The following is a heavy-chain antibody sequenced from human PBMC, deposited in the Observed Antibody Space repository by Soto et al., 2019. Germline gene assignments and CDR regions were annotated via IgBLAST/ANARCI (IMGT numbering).Heavy chain of an antibody. Sequence: ASVKVSCKASGYTFTSYGISLVRQAPGQGLEWMGWISAYNGNTNYAQELQGRVTMTTDTSTSTAYMELRSLRSDDTAVYYCARGPLHGNIWFSPRGQGASVIVSS. CDR1: GYTFTSYG. CDR3: ARGPLHGNIWFSP. V-gene: IGHV1-18*01. J-gene: IGHJ5*02. CDR2: ISAYNGNT.